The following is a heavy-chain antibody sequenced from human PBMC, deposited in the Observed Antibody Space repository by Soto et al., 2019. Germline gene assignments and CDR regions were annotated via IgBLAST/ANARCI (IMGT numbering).Heavy chain of an antibody. Sequence: QVQLQEWGPGLVKPSETLSLTCTVSGGSITTYYWSWIRQPAGKGLEWIGRIYSGGSTNYNPSLRSRVTVSVDMSKNQFSLKLSSVTAADTAVYYCARWPGGFGEFSLDYWGQGTLVTVSS. J-gene: IGHJ4*02. D-gene: IGHD3-10*01. CDR2: IYSGGST. V-gene: IGHV4-4*07. CDR3: ARWPGGFGEFSLDY. CDR1: GGSITTYY.